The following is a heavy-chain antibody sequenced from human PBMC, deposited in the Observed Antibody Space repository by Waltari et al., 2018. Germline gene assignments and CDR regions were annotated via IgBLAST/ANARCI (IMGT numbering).Heavy chain of an antibody. CDR1: GYTLTELS. V-gene: IGHV1-24*01. CDR2: FDPEDGET. J-gene: IGHJ6*02. Sequence: QVQLVQSGAEVKKPGASVKVSCKVSGYTLTELSMHWVRQAPGKGLEWMGGFDPEDGETNYAQKFQGRGTMTEDTSTDTAYMELSSLRSEDTAVYYCATVSPDMITFGGVIGGNYYYYGMDVWGQGTTVTVSS. CDR3: ATVSPDMITFGGVIGGNYYYYGMDV. D-gene: IGHD3-16*02.